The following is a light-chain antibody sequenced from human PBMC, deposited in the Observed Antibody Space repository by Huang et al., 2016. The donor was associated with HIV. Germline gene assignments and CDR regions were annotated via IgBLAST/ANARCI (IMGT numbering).Light chain of an antibody. V-gene: IGKV1-33*01. J-gene: IGKJ1*01. CDR2: DAS. Sequence: DIQMTQSPSSLSASVGDRVSITCQASQNIGNYLNWYQQKPGQTPKLLLFDASNVETGVSSRFSASGSGTDFTFTITTLQPEDIATYYCQHYDSLPPWTFGQGTRVEI. CDR3: QHYDSLPPWT. CDR1: QNIGNY.